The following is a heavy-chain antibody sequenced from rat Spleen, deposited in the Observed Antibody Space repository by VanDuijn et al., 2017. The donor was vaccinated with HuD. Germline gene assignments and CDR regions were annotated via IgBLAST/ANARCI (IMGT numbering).Heavy chain of an antibody. CDR2: MGSGGGT. V-gene: IGHV2S63*01. CDR3: TREGLRVYD. J-gene: IGHJ2*01. D-gene: IGHD1-9*01. Sequence: EVQLKESGPGLVQPSQTLSLTCTVSGFSLTDYSVHWVRQPPGKGLEWRGIMGSGGGTAFNSTLKSRLSNSRDTSKSQVFLKMNSLQTEDSAIYYCTREGLRVYDWGQGVLVTVSS. CDR1: GFSLTDYS.